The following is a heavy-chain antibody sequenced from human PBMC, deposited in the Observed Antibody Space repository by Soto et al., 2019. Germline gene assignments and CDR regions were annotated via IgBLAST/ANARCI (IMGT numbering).Heavy chain of an antibody. J-gene: IGHJ3*02. CDR1: GYTFTSYA. CDR2: INPGIGTA. V-gene: IGHV1-3*01. CDR3: ARVSIEMATIWAFDI. Sequence: ASVKVSCKASGYTFTSYAMHWVRQAPGQRLEWMGWINPGIGTANYAQKFQGRVTITADKSTSTAYMELSSLRSEDTAVYYCARVSIEMATIWAFDIWGQGAMVTVSS. D-gene: IGHD5-12*01.